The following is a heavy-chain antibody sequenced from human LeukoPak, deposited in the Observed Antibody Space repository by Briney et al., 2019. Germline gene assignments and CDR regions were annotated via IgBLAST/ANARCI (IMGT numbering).Heavy chain of an antibody. CDR1: GITLSNYG. V-gene: IGHV3-23*01. Sequence: PGGSLRLSCAVSGITLSNYGMSWVRQGPGKGLEWVAGISGSGGSTNYADSVKGRFTISRDNPKNTLYLQMNSLRAEDTAVYFCAKRGVVIRVILVGFHKEAYYFDSWAREPWSPSPQ. CDR3: AKRGVVIRVILVGFHKEAYYFDS. J-gene: IGHJ4*02. CDR2: ISGSGGST. D-gene: IGHD3-22*01.